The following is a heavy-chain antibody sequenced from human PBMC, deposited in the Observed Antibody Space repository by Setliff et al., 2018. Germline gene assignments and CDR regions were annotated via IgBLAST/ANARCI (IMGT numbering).Heavy chain of an antibody. CDR3: ARDLIAVAATTAFDI. D-gene: IGHD6-19*01. CDR2: INPNSGGT. J-gene: IGHJ3*02. Sequence: ASAKVSCKASGYTFTGHHLHWVRQAPGQGLEWMGWINPNSGGTNYAQKFQGRVTMTRDTSISTAYMELSRLRSDDTAMYYCARDLIAVAATTAFDIWGQGTMVTVSS. CDR1: GYTFTGHH. V-gene: IGHV1-2*02.